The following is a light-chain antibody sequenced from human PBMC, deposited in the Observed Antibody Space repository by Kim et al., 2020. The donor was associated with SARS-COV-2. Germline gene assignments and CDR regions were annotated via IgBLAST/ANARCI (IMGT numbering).Light chain of an antibody. CDR2: GNT. J-gene: IGLJ2*01. Sequence: QSVLTQPPSVSGAPGQGVTISCTGSNSNLGANHDVHWYQQLPGAAPKVLIYGNTHRPSGVPGRFSGSKSGTLASLAITGLQAEDEGDYYCQSYDTSLRALIFGGGTQLTVL. CDR1: NSNLGANHD. CDR3: QSYDTSLRALI. V-gene: IGLV1-40*01.